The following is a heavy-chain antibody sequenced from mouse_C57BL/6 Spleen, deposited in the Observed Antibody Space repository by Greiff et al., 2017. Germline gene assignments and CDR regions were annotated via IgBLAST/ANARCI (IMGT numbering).Heavy chain of an antibody. Sequence: EVKLMESGGGLVKPGGSLKLSCAASGFTFSDYGMHWVRQAPEKGLEWVAYISSGSSTIYYADTVKGRFTISRDNAKNTLFLQMTSLRSEDTAMYYCATLYYYGSSYGYFDYWGQGTTLTVSS. V-gene: IGHV5-17*01. CDR1: GFTFSDYG. J-gene: IGHJ2*01. CDR3: ATLYYYGSSYGYFDY. D-gene: IGHD1-1*01. CDR2: ISSGSSTI.